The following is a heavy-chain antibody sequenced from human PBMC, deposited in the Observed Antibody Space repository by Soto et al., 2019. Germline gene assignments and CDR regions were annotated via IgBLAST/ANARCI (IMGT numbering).Heavy chain of an antibody. CDR3: ARQNSGSYYYFDY. V-gene: IGHV5-10-1*01. D-gene: IGHD1-26*01. Sequence: GESLKISCNGSGYIFTSYWISWGRQMPGKGLEWMGRIDPSDSYTNYSPSFQGHVTISADKSISTAYLQWSSLKASDTAMYYCARQNSGSYYYFDYWGQGTLVTVSS. CDR2: IDPSDSYT. CDR1: GYIFTSYW. J-gene: IGHJ4*02.